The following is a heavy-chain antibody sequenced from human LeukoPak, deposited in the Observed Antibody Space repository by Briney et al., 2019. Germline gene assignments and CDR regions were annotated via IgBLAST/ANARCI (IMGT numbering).Heavy chain of an antibody. D-gene: IGHD2-8*01. CDR3: ARVAYVMDV. CDR2: ISAGNI. V-gene: IGHV1-3*01. J-gene: IGHJ6*02. Sequence: GASVTVSCKASGYTFSDYPMHWLRQAPGQRFEWMGWISAGNIKYSQNFQDRINITGDTSASTVNMELSSLTSADTAVYYCARVAYVMDVWGQGTTVVVSS. CDR1: GYTFSDYP.